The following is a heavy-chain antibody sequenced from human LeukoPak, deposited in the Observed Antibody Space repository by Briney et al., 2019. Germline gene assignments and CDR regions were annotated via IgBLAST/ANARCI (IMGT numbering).Heavy chain of an antibody. J-gene: IGHJ4*02. CDR2: IRYDGSNK. D-gene: IGHD5-12*01. Sequence: GGSLRLSCAASGFTFSSYAMHWVRQAPGKGLEWVAFIRYDGSNKYYADSVKGRFTISRDNSKNTLYLQMNSLRAEDTAVYYCAKDLGWLPDYWGQGTLVTVSS. V-gene: IGHV3-30*02. CDR3: AKDLGWLPDY. CDR1: GFTFSSYA.